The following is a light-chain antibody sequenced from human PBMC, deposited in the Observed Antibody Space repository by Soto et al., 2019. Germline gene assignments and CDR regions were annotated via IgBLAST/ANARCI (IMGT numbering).Light chain of an antibody. Sequence: EIVMTQSPATLSVSPGERATLSCRASQSVSSNLAWYQQKPGQAPRLLIYGASTRATGIPARFSGSGSRTEFTLTISSLQSEDFALYYCQQYNNWPYTFGQGTKLEIK. J-gene: IGKJ2*01. CDR1: QSVSSN. CDR2: GAS. V-gene: IGKV3-15*01. CDR3: QQYNNWPYT.